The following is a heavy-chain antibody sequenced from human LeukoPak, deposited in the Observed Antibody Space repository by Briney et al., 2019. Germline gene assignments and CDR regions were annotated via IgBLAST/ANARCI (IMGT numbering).Heavy chain of an antibody. J-gene: IGHJ4*02. CDR2: ISSSSSYT. D-gene: IGHD6-19*01. V-gene: IGHV3-11*06. Sequence: GGSLRLSCAASGFTFSDYYMSWIRHAPGKGLEWVSYISSSSSYTNYADSVKGRFTISRDNAKNSLYLQMNSLRAEDTAVYYCARDLCLKAIAVAGPNGGGFDYWGQGTLVTVSS. CDR3: ARDLCLKAIAVAGPNGGGFDY. CDR1: GFTFSDYY.